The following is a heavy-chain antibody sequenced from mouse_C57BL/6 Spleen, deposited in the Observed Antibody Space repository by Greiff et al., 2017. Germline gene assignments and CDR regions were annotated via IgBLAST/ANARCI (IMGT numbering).Heavy chain of an antibody. V-gene: IGHV2-2*01. CDR3: ASITTVVAGAMDY. CDR1: GFSLTSYG. J-gene: IGHJ4*01. D-gene: IGHD1-1*01. CDR2: IWSGGST. Sequence: QVQLQQSGPGLVQPSQSLSITCTVSGFSLTSYGVHWVRQSPGKGLEWLGVIWSGGSTDSNAAFISRLSISKDNSKSQVFFKMNSLQADDTAIYYCASITTVVAGAMDYWGQGTSLTVSS.